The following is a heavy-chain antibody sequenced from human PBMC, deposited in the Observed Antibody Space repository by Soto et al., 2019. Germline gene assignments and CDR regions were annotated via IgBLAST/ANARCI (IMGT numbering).Heavy chain of an antibody. D-gene: IGHD3-10*01. CDR2: TDYNSIWYT. Sequence: QVQLQQSGPGLVKPSQTLSLTCVISGDSVSSNSAAWNWIRQSPSRGLEWLGRTDYNSIWYTDYTPFLTSRLTINPNTSKNQVTLQLNSVTPKDTAVYSSARNSYGSGSYYSSFDDWGQGILVTVSS. J-gene: IGHJ4*02. CDR1: GDSVSSNSAA. CDR3: ARNSYGSGSYYSSFDD. V-gene: IGHV6-1*01.